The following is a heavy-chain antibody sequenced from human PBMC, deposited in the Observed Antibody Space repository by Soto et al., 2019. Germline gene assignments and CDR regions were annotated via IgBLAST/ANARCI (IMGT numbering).Heavy chain of an antibody. CDR1: GLGFTTYS. V-gene: IGHV3-23*01. D-gene: IGHD1-1*01. CDR3: ASHQGIYKYYFDY. J-gene: IGHJ4*02. Sequence: EVQLLESGGGLGQPGGSLRLSCSASGLGFTTYSMSWVHQPPGKGLEWVSGITGNGHNTYYAESVKGRFTISRDNSKNTLYLQMDSLRAEDAAEYYCASHQGIYKYYFDYWGQGTLVTVSS. CDR2: ITGNGHNT.